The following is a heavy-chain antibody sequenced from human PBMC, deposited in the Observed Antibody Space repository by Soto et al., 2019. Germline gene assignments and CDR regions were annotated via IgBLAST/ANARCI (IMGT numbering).Heavy chain of an antibody. CDR2: IIPIFGTA. CDR3: ATVFRYLDWLSSPPYYYYDMDV. J-gene: IGHJ6*02. CDR1: GGTFSSYA. V-gene: IGHV1-69*13. D-gene: IGHD3-9*01. Sequence: SVKVSCKAAGGTFSSYAIRWVRQAPGRGLESVGGIIPIFGTANYAQKFQGRFTITADESTSTAYMELSSLRSEDTAVYYCATVFRYLDWLSSPPYYYYDMDVWAQRTTLSVSS.